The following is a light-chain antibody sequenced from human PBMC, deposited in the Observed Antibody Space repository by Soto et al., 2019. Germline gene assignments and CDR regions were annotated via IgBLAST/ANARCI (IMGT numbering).Light chain of an antibody. CDR2: GTS. V-gene: IGKV3-20*01. J-gene: IGKJ1*01. CDR1: QTVSNSY. CDR3: QQYGSSPWT. Sequence: TVLTQSPGSLSLSLGDRATLSCRASQTVSNSYLAWYQQKPGQAPRLLIYGTSSRATGIPDRFSGSGSGTDFTLTINRLEPEDFVIYYCQQYGSSPWTFGQGTKV.